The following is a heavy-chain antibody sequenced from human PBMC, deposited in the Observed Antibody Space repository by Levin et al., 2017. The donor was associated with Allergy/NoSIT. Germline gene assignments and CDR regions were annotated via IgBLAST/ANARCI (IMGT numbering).Heavy chain of an antibody. D-gene: IGHD4-17*01. Sequence: GGSLRLSCAASGFTFSSYTMHWVRQAPGKGLEWVSFISYGGDNKYHADSAKGRFTISRDNSKNTLYLQMNSLRADDTAVYYCARYYGDYHFDQWGQGTLVTVSS. CDR3: ARYYGDYHFDQ. CDR1: GFTFSSYT. J-gene: IGHJ4*02. V-gene: IGHV3-30-3*01. CDR2: ISYGGDNK.